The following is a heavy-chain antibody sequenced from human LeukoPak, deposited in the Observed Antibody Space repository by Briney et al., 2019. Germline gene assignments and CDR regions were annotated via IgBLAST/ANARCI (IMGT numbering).Heavy chain of an antibody. V-gene: IGHV3-23*01. CDR3: AKEGYYGSGSYYRRGFDY. CDR1: GFTFSSYS. Sequence: GGSLRLSCAASGFTFSSYSMNWVRQAPGKGLEWVSAISGSGGYTVHADSVKGRFTISRDNSKNTLYLQMNSLRVEDTAVYYCAKEGYYGSGSYYRRGFDYWGQGTLVTVSS. J-gene: IGHJ4*02. D-gene: IGHD3-10*01. CDR2: ISGSGGYT.